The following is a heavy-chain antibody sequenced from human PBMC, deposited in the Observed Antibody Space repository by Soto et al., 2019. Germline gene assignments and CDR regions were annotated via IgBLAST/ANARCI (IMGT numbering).Heavy chain of an antibody. CDR1: GGTFNRHA. CDR3: ATDQGGTRGYSGYDAFDY. Sequence: HVELVQSGAEVKKPGSAVKVSCRASGGTFNRHAISWVRQAPGQGLEWMGGIIPVLNKGNYVEKWEGRVTITADESTPTVYMELSSLTSEDTAVYFCATDQGGTRGYSGYDAFDYWGQGTLVTVSS. D-gene: IGHD5-12*01. J-gene: IGHJ4*02. CDR2: IIPVLNKG. V-gene: IGHV1-69*01.